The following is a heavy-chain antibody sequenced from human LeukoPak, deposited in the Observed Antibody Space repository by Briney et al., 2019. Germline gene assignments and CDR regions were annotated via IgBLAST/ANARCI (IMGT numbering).Heavy chain of an antibody. CDR2: IYPGDSDT. D-gene: IGHD3-10*01. V-gene: IGHV5-51*01. CDR3: ARSNYYGSGSYSNWFDP. CDR1: GYSFTSYW. J-gene: IGHJ5*02. Sequence: PGASLKISCKGSGYSFTSYWIGWVRPLPGKGLEWMGIIYPGDSDTRYSPSFQGQVTISADKSISTAYLQWSSLKASDTAMYYCARSNYYGSGSYSNWFDPWGQGTLVTVSS.